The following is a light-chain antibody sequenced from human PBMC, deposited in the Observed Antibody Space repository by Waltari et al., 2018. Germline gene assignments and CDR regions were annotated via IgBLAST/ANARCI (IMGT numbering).Light chain of an antibody. J-gene: IGKJ2*01. Sequence: DVQMTQSPSTLSASVGDTVTITYRASQSISSWLALYQQKAGKAPKVLISKASTLESGVPSRFSGSGSGTEFTLTISNLQPDDFATYYCQQYNTYYTFGQGTILEIK. CDR3: QQYNTYYT. CDR1: QSISSW. V-gene: IGKV1-5*03. CDR2: KAS.